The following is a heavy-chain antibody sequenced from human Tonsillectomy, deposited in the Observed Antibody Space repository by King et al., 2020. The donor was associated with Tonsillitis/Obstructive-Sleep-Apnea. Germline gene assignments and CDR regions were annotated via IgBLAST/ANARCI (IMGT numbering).Heavy chain of an antibody. V-gene: IGHV3-49*04. CDR3: NRIRIRYCTRTSCSAVYYYYMDV. D-gene: IGHD2-2*01. CDR1: GFSFGDYA. CDR2: IKSTASGGTT. J-gene: IGHJ6*03. Sequence: VQLVESGGGLAQPGRSLRLSCTASGFSFGDYAMNRVRQAPGKGLEWVGFIKSTASGGTTDYAASVKGRFTISRDDSNSIAYLQMNSLKTEDTAVYYCNRIRIRYCTRTSCSAVYYYYMDVWGKGTTVTVSS.